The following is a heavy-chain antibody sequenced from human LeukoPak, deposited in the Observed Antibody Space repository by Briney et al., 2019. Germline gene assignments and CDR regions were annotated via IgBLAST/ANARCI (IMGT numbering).Heavy chain of an antibody. CDR2: FDPEDGET. D-gene: IGHD1-26*01. J-gene: IGHJ4*02. V-gene: IGHV1-24*01. Sequence: ASVKVSCKVSGYTLTELSMHWVRQAPGKGLEWMGGFDPEDGETIYAQKFQGRVTMTEDTSTDTAYMELSSLRSEDTAVYYCARMGIVGARFDYWGQGTLVTVSS. CDR1: GYTLTELS. CDR3: ARMGIVGARFDY.